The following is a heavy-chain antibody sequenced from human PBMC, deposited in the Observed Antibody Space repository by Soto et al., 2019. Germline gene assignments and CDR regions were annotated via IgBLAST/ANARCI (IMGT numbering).Heavy chain of an antibody. CDR3: AKDAATVTHYGSFDY. CDR1: GFTFSSYA. Sequence: PGGSLRLSCAASGFTFSSYAMHWVRQAPGKGLEWVAVISYDGSNKYYADSVKGRFTISRDNSKNTLYLQMNSLRAEDTAVYYCAKDAATVTHYGSFDYWGQGTLVTVSS. V-gene: IGHV3-30-3*01. D-gene: IGHD4-17*01. J-gene: IGHJ4*02. CDR2: ISYDGSNK.